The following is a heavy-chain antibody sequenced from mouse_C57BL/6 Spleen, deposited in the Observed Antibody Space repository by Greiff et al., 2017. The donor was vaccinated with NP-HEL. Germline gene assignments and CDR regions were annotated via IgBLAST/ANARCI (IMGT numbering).Heavy chain of an antibody. CDR3: SREDDDWAMDY. Sequence: VQLQESGAELVRPGASVTLSCKASGYTFTDYEMHWVKQTPVHGLEWIGAIDPGTGGTDYNQKFKGKAILTADKSSSTAYLGLRSLTSEDSAVYYCSREDDDWAMDYWGQGTSVTVSS. J-gene: IGHJ4*01. V-gene: IGHV1-15*01. CDR1: GYTFTDYE. D-gene: IGHD2-4*01. CDR2: IDPGTGGT.